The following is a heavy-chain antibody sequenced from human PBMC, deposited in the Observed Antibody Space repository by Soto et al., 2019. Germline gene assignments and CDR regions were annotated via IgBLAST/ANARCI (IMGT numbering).Heavy chain of an antibody. Sequence: ASVKVSCKASGYTFTSYGISWVRQAPGQGLEWMGWISAYNGNTNYAQKLQGRVTMTTDTSTSTAYMELRSLRSDDTAVYYCARALLYYYDSSGAEPLTLDYAFDIWGQGTMVTVSS. V-gene: IGHV1-18*01. CDR2: ISAYNGNT. J-gene: IGHJ3*02. CDR3: ARALLYYYDSSGAEPLTLDYAFDI. CDR1: GYTFTSYG. D-gene: IGHD3-22*01.